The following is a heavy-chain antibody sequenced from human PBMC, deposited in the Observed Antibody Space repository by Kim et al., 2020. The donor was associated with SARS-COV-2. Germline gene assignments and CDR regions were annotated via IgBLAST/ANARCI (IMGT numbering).Heavy chain of an antibody. D-gene: IGHD3-9*01. CDR3: ARHARLLSNFDL. Sequence: SETLSLTCSVSGQAITDTSSFWGCVRQAPGAGLEWIASISSQFYTYYNPSLKSRVAVSVDMSTNQFSLKLHSLSDSDAAEYFCARHARLLSNFDLLGQG. J-gene: IGHJ4*02. V-gene: IGHV4-39*01. CDR2: ISSQFYT. CDR1: GQAITDTSSF.